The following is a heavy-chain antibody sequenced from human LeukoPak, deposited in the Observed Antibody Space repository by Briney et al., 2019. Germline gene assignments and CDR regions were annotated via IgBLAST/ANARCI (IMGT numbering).Heavy chain of an antibody. CDR2: ISDNGGST. CDR3: AKGAYYDL. Sequence: PGGSLRLSCAASGFTFSGYGMHWVRQAPGKGLEWVSTISDNGGSTYYPDSVKGRFTISRDNSKNTLYLQMNSLRAEDTAVYYCAKGAYYDLWGQGTLVTVSS. CDR1: GFTFSGYG. V-gene: IGHV3-23*01. D-gene: IGHD3-22*01. J-gene: IGHJ4*02.